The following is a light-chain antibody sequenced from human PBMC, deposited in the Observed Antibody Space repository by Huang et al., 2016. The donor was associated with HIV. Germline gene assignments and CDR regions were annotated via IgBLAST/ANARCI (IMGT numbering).Light chain of an antibody. CDR1: QDISNY. J-gene: IGKJ3*01. CDR3: QQYDNLSFT. CDR2: DAS. V-gene: IGKV1-33*01. Sequence: DIQMTQSPSSLSASVGDRVTITCQASQDISNYLNWYQQKPGKAPKLLIYDASNLETGVPSMFSGSGSGTDFTFTISSLQPEDIATYYCQQYDNLSFTFGPGTKVDIK.